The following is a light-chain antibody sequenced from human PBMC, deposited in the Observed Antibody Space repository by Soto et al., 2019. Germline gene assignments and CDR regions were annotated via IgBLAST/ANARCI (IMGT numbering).Light chain of an antibody. Sequence: QSVLTQPPSASGTPGQRVTISCSGSSSNIGNNYVFWYQQFPGTAPKLLIYSNIQRPSGVPDRFSGSKSGTSGSLAISGLRSEDEADYYCAAWDDSLSGVVFGGGTQLTVL. V-gene: IGLV1-47*02. CDR2: SNI. J-gene: IGLJ2*01. CDR1: SSNIGNNY. CDR3: AAWDDSLSGVV.